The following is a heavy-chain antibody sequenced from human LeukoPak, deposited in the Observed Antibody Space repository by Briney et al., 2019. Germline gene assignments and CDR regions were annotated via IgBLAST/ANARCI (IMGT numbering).Heavy chain of an antibody. CDR3: AKDFYGSGSQIDY. J-gene: IGHJ4*02. CDR1: GFTFSSYA. CDR2: ISGSGGST. V-gene: IGHV3-23*01. Sequence: GGSLRLSCAASGFTFSSYAMSWVRQAPGKGLEWVSAISGSGGSTYYADSVKSRFTISRDNSKNTLYLQMNSLRAEDTAVYYCAKDFYGSGSQIDYWGQGTLVTVSS. D-gene: IGHD3-10*01.